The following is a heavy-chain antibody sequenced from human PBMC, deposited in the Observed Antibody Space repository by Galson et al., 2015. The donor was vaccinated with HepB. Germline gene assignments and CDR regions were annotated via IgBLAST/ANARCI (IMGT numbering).Heavy chain of an antibody. CDR1: GFTFDDYA. Sequence: SLRLSCAASGFTFDDYAMHWVRQAPGKGLEWVSGISWNSGSIGYADSVKGRFTISRDNAKNSLYLQMNSLRAEDTALYYCAKDGQAARPWSEMDVWGQGTTVTVSS. J-gene: IGHJ6*02. CDR3: AKDGQAARPWSEMDV. D-gene: IGHD6-6*01. V-gene: IGHV3-9*01. CDR2: ISWNSGSI.